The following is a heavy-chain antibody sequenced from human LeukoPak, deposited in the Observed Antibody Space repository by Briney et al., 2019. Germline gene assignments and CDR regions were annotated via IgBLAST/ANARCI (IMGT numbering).Heavy chain of an antibody. CDR1: GGTFSSYA. J-gene: IGHJ3*02. CDR2: IIPILGIA. V-gene: IGHV1-69*04. D-gene: IGHD6-19*01. Sequence: SVKVSCKASGGTFSSYAISWVRQAPGQGLEWMGRIIPILGIANYAQKFQGRVTITADKSTSTAYMELSSLRSEDTAVYYCARDPIAVSAFDIWGQGTMVTISS. CDR3: ARDPIAVSAFDI.